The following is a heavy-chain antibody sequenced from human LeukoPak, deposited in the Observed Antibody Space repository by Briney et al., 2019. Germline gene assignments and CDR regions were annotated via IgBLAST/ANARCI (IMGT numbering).Heavy chain of an antibody. Sequence: ASVNVSCKAPGYTFTSYYMHWVRQAPGQGLEWMGIINPSGGSTDYAQKFQGRVTMTRDTSTSTVYMELSSLRSEDTAVYYCARASTPAATGCWGQGTLVTVSS. D-gene: IGHD2-2*01. V-gene: IGHV1-46*01. CDR1: GYTFTSYY. CDR3: ARASTPAATGC. CDR2: INPSGGST. J-gene: IGHJ4*02.